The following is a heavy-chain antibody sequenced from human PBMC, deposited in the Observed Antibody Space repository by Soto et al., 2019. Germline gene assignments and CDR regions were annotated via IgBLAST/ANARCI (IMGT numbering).Heavy chain of an antibody. CDR1: GGSFSGYY. J-gene: IGHJ4*02. V-gene: IGHV4-34*01. CDR3: ARGTRLRSKELGY. D-gene: IGHD3-10*01. Sequence: QVQLQQWGAGLLKPSETLSLTCAVYGGSFSGYYWSWIRQPPGKGLEWIGEINHSGSTNYNPSLKSRVTLSVDTSKHQFSLKLSSVTAADTAVYYCARGTRLRSKELGYWGQGTLVTVSS. CDR2: INHSGST.